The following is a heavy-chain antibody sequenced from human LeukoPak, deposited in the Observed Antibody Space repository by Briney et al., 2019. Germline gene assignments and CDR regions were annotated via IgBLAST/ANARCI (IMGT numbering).Heavy chain of an antibody. D-gene: IGHD3-16*02. V-gene: IGHV7-4-1*02. CDR3: ARAFQSLGGLSLPDY. J-gene: IGHJ4*02. Sequence: GASVKVPCKASGYTFTSYGISWVRQAPGQGLEWMGWIHPSTGNPAYAQGFTGRFVFSLDTSVSTTYLQISSLKAEDTAVYFCARAFQSLGGLSLPDYWGQGTLVTVSS. CDR1: GYTFTSYG. CDR2: IHPSTGNP.